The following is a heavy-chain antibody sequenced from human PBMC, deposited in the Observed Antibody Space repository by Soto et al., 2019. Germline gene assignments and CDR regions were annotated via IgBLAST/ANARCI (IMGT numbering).Heavy chain of an antibody. CDR2: INAGNGNT. J-gene: IGHJ2*01. Sequence: ASAKVSCKASGGTFSSYSISWVRQAPGQRLESMGWINAGNGNTKYSQKFQGRVTITRDTSASTAYMELSSLRSEDTAVYYCARGGSLYWYFDLGGRGTLVTVSS. CDR3: ARGGSLYWYFDL. CDR1: GGTFSSYS. V-gene: IGHV1-3*01. D-gene: IGHD1-26*01.